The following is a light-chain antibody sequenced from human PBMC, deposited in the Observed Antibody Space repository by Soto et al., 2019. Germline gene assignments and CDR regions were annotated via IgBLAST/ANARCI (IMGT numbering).Light chain of an antibody. Sequence: QSVLTQPPSVSGAPGQRVTISCTGSSSNIGAGYGVHWYQQLPGTAPKVLIYGNNNRPSGVPDRISGSKSGTSASLAIAGLQAEDEADYYCQSYDTSLSEWVFGGGTKLTVL. J-gene: IGLJ3*02. CDR1: SSNIGAGYG. V-gene: IGLV1-40*01. CDR3: QSYDTSLSEWV. CDR2: GNN.